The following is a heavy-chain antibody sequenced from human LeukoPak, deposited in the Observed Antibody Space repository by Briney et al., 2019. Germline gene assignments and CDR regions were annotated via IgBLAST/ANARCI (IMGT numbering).Heavy chain of an antibody. D-gene: IGHD2/OR15-2a*01. V-gene: IGHV1-46*01. CDR2: INPSGGST. Sequence: GASVKVSCKASGYTFTSYYMHLVRQAPGQGREWMGIINPSGGSTSYAQKFQARDTMTRDTSTRTVYMELSSLRSEYTAVYYCASSRIRVSNWFDPWGQGTLVTVSS. CDR1: GYTFTSYY. J-gene: IGHJ5*02. CDR3: ASSRIRVSNWFDP.